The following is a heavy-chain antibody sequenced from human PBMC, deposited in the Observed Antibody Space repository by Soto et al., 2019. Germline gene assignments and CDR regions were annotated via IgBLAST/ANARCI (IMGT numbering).Heavy chain of an antibody. Sequence: PGGSLRLSCAASGFTFSSYAMSWVRQAPGKGLEWVSAISGSGGSTYYADSVKGRFTISRDNSKNTLCLQMNSLRAEDTAVYYCAKANDFWSGYFPYNWFDPWGQGTLVTVSS. CDR1: GFTFSSYA. CDR3: AKANDFWSGYFPYNWFDP. D-gene: IGHD3-3*01. V-gene: IGHV3-23*01. J-gene: IGHJ5*02. CDR2: ISGSGGST.